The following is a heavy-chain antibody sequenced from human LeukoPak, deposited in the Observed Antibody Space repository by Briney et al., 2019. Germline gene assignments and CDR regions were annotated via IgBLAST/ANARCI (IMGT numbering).Heavy chain of an antibody. Sequence: TGGSLRLSCAASGFTFDDYGMSWVRQAPGKGLEWVSGINWNGGSRGYADSVKGRFTISRDNAKNSLYLQMNSLRAEDTALYYCARSRHSYDSSGFPHYWGQGTLVTVSS. CDR3: ARSRHSYDSSGFPHY. D-gene: IGHD3-22*01. CDR1: GFTFDDYG. CDR2: INWNGGSR. J-gene: IGHJ4*02. V-gene: IGHV3-20*04.